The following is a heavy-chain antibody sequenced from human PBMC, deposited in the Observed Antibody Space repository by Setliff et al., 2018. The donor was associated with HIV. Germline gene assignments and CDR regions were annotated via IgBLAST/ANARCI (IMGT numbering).Heavy chain of an antibody. J-gene: IGHJ3*02. CDR3: ARGRSSGWVDDAFDI. CDR1: GYTFTSYS. V-gene: IGHV1-18*01. CDR2: ISPYNGIT. D-gene: IGHD6-19*01. Sequence: GASVKVSCKPSGYTFTSYSIAWVRQAPGQGLEWMGWISPYNGITDYAQKFQDRVTMTTDRYTTTVYMELRSLTSDDTAVYYCARGRSSGWVDDAFDIWGQGTMVTV.